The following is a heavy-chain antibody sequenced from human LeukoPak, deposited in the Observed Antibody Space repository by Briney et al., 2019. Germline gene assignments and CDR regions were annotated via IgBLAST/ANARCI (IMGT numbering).Heavy chain of an antibody. CDR3: AYSYGSNYFDY. V-gene: IGHV3-74*03. J-gene: IGHJ4*02. CDR1: EFTFSVYW. CDR2: IKSDGSGT. D-gene: IGHD5-18*01. Sequence: GGSLRLSCAVSEFTFSVYWMHWVRQAPGKGLVWVSRIKSDGSGTTYADSVKGRFTISRDNAKNTLYLQMNRLRAEDTAVYYCAYSYGSNYFDYWGQGTLVTVSS.